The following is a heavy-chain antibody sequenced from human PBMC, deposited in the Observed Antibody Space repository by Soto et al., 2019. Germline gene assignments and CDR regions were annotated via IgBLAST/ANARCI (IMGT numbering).Heavy chain of an antibody. Sequence: QVQLVESGGGVVQPGRSLRLSCAASGFTFSNYGIHWVRQAPGKGLEWVAVISYDGSNKDYADSVKGRFTISRDNSKNTLYLQMNSLRAEDTAVYYCAKDLVIMIVGGWTFGYWGQGTQVTVSS. J-gene: IGHJ4*02. D-gene: IGHD3-22*01. V-gene: IGHV3-30*18. CDR3: AKDLVIMIVGGWTFGY. CDR1: GFTFSNYG. CDR2: ISYDGSNK.